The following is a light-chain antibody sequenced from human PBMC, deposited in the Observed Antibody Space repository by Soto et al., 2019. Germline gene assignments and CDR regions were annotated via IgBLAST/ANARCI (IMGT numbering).Light chain of an antibody. V-gene: IGKV3-15*01. CDR1: QSVGSK. Sequence: EIVMTQSPATLSVSPGQRATLSCRASQSVGSKLAWYQQKPGQAPRLLIYSASTRATGIPARFSGSGSGTEFTLTISSLQSEDFAVYYCHQYNHWVTWTFGQGTKVDIK. J-gene: IGKJ1*01. CDR3: HQYNHWVTWT. CDR2: SAS.